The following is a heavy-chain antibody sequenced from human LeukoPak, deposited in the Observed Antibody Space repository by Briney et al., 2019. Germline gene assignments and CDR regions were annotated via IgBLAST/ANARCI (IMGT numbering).Heavy chain of an antibody. CDR1: GFTFSSYG. J-gene: IGHJ4*02. V-gene: IGHV3-23*01. D-gene: IGHD1-1*01. Sequence: PGGSLRLSCAASGFTFSSYGMSWVRQAPGKGLEWVSAISGSGGSTYYADSVKGRFTISRDNSKNTLYLQMNSLRAEDTAVYYCAKGYIIWNDLYYFDYWGQGTLVTVSS. CDR3: AKGYIIWNDLYYFDY. CDR2: ISGSGGST.